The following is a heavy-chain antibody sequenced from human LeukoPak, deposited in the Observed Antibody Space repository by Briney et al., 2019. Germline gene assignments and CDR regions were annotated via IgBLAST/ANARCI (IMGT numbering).Heavy chain of an antibody. CDR3: AKMVRGYSSSWYLGYFDY. CDR1: GFTFSDSW. D-gene: IGHD6-13*01. V-gene: IGHV3-23*01. Sequence: GGSLRLSCAASGFTFSDSWMSWVRQAPGKGLEWVSAISGSGGSTYYADSVKGRFTISRDNSKNTLYLQMNSLRAEDTAVYYCAKMVRGYSSSWYLGYFDYWGQGTLVTVSS. CDR2: ISGSGGST. J-gene: IGHJ4*02.